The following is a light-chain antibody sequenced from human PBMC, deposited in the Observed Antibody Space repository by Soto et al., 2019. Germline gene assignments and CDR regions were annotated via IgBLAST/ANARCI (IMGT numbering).Light chain of an antibody. Sequence: QSALTHPASVSGYPGQSITISCTGTSSDVGGYNYVSWYQQHPGKAPKLMIYDVSNRPSGVSNRFSGSKSGNTASLTISGLQAEDEADYYCSSYTSSSTSVVFGGGTQLTVL. CDR1: SSDVGGYNY. CDR2: DVS. CDR3: SSYTSSSTSVV. V-gene: IGLV2-14*01. J-gene: IGLJ2*01.